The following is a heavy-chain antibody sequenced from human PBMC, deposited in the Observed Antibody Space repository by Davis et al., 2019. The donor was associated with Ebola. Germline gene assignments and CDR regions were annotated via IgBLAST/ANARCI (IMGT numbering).Heavy chain of an antibody. J-gene: IGHJ4*02. D-gene: IGHD3-9*01. V-gene: IGHV3-11*06. CDR3: AREEGLRYFDWLPYY. CDR2: ISSSSSYT. CDR1: GFTFSGSA. Sequence: GEPLKISCAASGFTFSGSAMHWIRQAPGKGLEWVSYISSSSSYTNYADSVKGRFTISRDNAKNSLYLQMNSLRDEDTAVYYCAREEGLRYFDWLPYYWGQGTLVTVSS.